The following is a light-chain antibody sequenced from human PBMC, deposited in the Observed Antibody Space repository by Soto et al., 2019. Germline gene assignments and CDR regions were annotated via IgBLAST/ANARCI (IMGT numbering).Light chain of an antibody. V-gene: IGKV1-5*03. J-gene: IGKJ1*01. CDR3: QQYNSLPLA. CDR2: KAS. Sequence: DIQMTQSPSTLYASVGDRVTITCRARQSIGTWLAWYQQKPGRVPKVLRYKASNLERGVSSRFSGGGSGTEFTLTITSLQPDDFGTCYCQQYNSLPLAFGQWTK. CDR1: QSIGTW.